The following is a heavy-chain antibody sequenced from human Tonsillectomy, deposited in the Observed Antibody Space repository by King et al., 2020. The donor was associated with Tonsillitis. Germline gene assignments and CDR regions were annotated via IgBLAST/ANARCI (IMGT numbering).Heavy chain of an antibody. CDR3: ARGGEIGVAGRYYFDY. J-gene: IGHJ4*02. V-gene: IGHV3-11*05. D-gene: IGHD6-19*01. CDR1: GFTFSDYY. Sequence: VQLVESGGGLVKPGGSLRLSCAASGFTFSDYYMSWIRQAPGKGLEWVSYISRSGSHTSYADSVQGRFTISRANAKNSLYLQMASLRPEDTAVYYCARGGEIGVAGRYYFDYWGQGTLVTVSS. CDR2: ISRSGSHT.